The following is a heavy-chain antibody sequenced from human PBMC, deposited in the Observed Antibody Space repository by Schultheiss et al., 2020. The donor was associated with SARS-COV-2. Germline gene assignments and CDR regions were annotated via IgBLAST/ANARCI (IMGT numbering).Heavy chain of an antibody. D-gene: IGHD6-19*01. CDR1: GGSFSGYY. J-gene: IGHJ2*01. Sequence: SETLSLTCAVYGGSFSGYYWSWIRQPPGKGLEWIGESNHSGSTNYNPSLKSRVTISVDTSKNQFSLKLSSVTAADTAVYYCARRQWLPRYFDLWGRGTLVTVSS. CDR3: ARRQWLPRYFDL. V-gene: IGHV4-34*01. CDR2: SNHSGST.